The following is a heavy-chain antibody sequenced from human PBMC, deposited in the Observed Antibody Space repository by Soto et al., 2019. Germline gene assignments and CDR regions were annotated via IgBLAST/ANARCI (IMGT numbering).Heavy chain of an antibody. D-gene: IGHD3-22*01. CDR3: ARAPPPRYYYDSSGYYYVGGYYFDY. J-gene: IGHJ4*02. CDR2: INHSGST. Sequence: LSLTCAVYGGSFSGYYWSWIRQPPGKGLEWIGEINHSGSTNYNPSLKSRVTISVDTSKNQFSLKLSSVTAADTAVYYCARAPPPRYYYDSSGYYYVGGYYFDYWGQGTLVTVSA. V-gene: IGHV4-34*01. CDR1: GGSFSGYY.